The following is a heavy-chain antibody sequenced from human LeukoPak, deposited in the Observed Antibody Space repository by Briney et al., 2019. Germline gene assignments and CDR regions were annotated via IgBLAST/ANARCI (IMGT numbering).Heavy chain of an antibody. CDR2: IYYSGST. CDR3: ARHGARVYYSLGFDP. D-gene: IGHD5/OR15-5a*01. V-gene: IGHV4-39*01. J-gene: IGHJ5*02. Sequence: SETLSLTCTVSGGSISSSSYYWGWIRRPPGKGLEWIGSIYYSGSTYYNPSLKSRVTISVDTSKNQFSLKLSSVTAADTAVYYCARHGARVYYSLGFDPLGQGTLVTVSS. CDR1: GGSISSSSYY.